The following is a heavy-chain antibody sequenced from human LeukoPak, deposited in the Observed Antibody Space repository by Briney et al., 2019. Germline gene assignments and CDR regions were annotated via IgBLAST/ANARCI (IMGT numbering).Heavy chain of an antibody. CDR1: GGSFSDFY. Sequence: PSETLSLTCAVSGGSFSDFYWNWIRQRPGKGLEWIGEVNYSGSTYYNPSLKSRVIISVDTAQNQFSLKLSSVTAADTGVYYCARPTMVRGVIWYFDYWGQGTLVTVSS. CDR3: ARPTMVRGVIWYFDY. J-gene: IGHJ4*02. CDR2: VNYSGST. D-gene: IGHD3-10*01. V-gene: IGHV4-34*01.